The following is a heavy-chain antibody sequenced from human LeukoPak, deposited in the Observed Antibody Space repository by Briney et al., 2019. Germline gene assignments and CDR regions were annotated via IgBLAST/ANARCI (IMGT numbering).Heavy chain of an antibody. J-gene: IGHJ4*02. CDR3: ARDIPRGSGYYSDY. V-gene: IGHV3-21*01. Sequence: GGSLRLSCTAYGFSFSSYSMNWVRQALWKGLEWVSSVSSSSSYISYADSVKGRFTISRDNAKKSLYLQMSSLRAEDTAVYYCARDIPRGSGYYSDYWGQGTLVTVSS. CDR2: VSSSSSYI. D-gene: IGHD3-22*01. CDR1: GFSFSSYS.